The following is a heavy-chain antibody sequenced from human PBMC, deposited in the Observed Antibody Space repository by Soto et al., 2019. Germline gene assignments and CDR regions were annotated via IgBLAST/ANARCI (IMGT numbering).Heavy chain of an antibody. D-gene: IGHD4-17*01. J-gene: IGHJ4*02. CDR3: VQSYGDYVY. V-gene: IGHV3-74*01. CDR1: GLTFSRSW. CDR2: IYVDGSGT. Sequence: EVQLVESGGGLVQPGGSLRLSCASSGLTFSRSWMHWVRQVPGKGLVWVSRIYVDGSGTTYADSVKGRFTISRDNAKNPLYLQMNSLRAEDTAVYYCVQSYGDYVYWGQGTLVSVSS.